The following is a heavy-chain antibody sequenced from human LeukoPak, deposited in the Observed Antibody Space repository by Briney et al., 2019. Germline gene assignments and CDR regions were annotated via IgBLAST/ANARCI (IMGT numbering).Heavy chain of an antibody. CDR2: ISYDGSNK. V-gene: IGHV3-30*18. CDR1: GYTFTSYG. CDR3: AKDRSSKTTYYYYGMDV. D-gene: IGHD4-11*01. Sequence: SCKASGYTFTSYGISWVRQAPGKGLEWVTVISYDGSNKYYADSVKGRFTISRDNSKNTLYLQMNSLRPEDTAVYYCAKDRSSKTTYYYYGMDVWGQGTTVTV. J-gene: IGHJ6*02.